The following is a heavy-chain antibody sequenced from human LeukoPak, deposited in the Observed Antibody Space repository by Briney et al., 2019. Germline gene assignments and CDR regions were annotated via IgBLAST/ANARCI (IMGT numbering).Heavy chain of an antibody. D-gene: IGHD1-26*01. J-gene: IGHJ6*02. V-gene: IGHV3-66*01. CDR2: IYSGGST. Sequence: GGSLRLSCAASGFTFSNYAMNWVRQAPGKGLEWVSVIYSGGSTYYADSVKGRFTISRDTSKNTPYLQMNSLRAEDTAVYYCARDPVGAIGYGMDVWGQGTTVTVSS. CDR3: ARDPVGAIGYGMDV. CDR1: GFTFSNYA.